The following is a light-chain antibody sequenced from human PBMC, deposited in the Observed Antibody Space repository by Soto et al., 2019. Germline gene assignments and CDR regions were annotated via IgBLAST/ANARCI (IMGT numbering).Light chain of an antibody. CDR1: QSVSSN. CDR2: GAS. CDR3: QQYNNWPWT. Sequence: EIVMTQSPATLSVSPGVRATLSCRASQSVSSNLAWYQQKPGQAPRLLIYGASTRATGIPARFSGSGSGTEFTLTISSLQPEDFAVYYCQQYNNWPWTFGQGTKVDIK. V-gene: IGKV3-15*01. J-gene: IGKJ1*01.